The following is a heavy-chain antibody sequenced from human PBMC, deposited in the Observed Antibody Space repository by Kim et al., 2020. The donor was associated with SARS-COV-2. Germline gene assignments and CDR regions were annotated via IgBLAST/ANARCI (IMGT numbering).Heavy chain of an antibody. J-gene: IGHJ4*02. D-gene: IGHD3-9*01. Sequence: FQGRVTITADESTSTAYMELSSLRSEDTAVYYCARTVLRYFDWLSSYFDYWGQGTLVTVSS. CDR3: ARTVLRYFDWLSSYFDY. V-gene: IGHV1-69*01.